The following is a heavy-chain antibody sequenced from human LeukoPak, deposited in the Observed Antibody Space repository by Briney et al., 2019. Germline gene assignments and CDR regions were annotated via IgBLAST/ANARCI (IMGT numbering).Heavy chain of an antibody. V-gene: IGHV4-59*11. D-gene: IGHD3-9*01. Sequence: PSETLSLTCTVSGGSISTHYWTWIRRPPGKGLEWIGYINYSGSSDYNPSLKSRVTISVDTSKNQFSLKLNSVTAADTAVYYCARRTYYDILTGYKYWYFDLWGRGTLATVSS. CDR1: GGSISTHY. CDR2: INYSGSS. CDR3: ARRTYYDILTGYKYWYFDL. J-gene: IGHJ2*01.